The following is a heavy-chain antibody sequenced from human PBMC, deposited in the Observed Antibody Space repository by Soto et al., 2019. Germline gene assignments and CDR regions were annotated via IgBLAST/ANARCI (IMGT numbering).Heavy chain of an antibody. J-gene: IGHJ4*02. CDR2: IYYSGSDSGST. Sequence: QVQLQESGPGLVKTSETLSLTCTVSGGSINTYYWSWIRQPPGKGLEWIGYIYYSGSDSGSTNYIPSLKSRVTISVDTSKNQFSLRLTSVTAADTAVYFCTRGGGDFWGQGTLVTVSS. CDR3: TRGGGDF. D-gene: IGHD6-25*01. CDR1: GGSINTYY. V-gene: IGHV4-59*01.